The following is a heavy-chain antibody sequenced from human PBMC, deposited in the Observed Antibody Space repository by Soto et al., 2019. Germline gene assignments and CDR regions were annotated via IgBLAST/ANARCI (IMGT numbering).Heavy chain of an antibody. V-gene: IGHV3-66*04. CDR2: IYSGGST. J-gene: IGHJ4*02. D-gene: IGHD3-3*02. CDR1: GFTVSGNY. CDR3: ARRPAHFWRGYHDY. Sequence: PGGSLRLSCAASGFTVSGNYMSWVRQGPGKGLEWVSVIYSGGSTYYADSVKGRFTISRDNSKNTLYLQMNSLRAEDTAVYYCARRPAHFWRGYHDYWGRGTLVT.